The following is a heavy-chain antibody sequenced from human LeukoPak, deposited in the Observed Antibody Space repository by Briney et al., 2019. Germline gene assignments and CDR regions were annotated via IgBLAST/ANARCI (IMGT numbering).Heavy chain of an antibody. CDR1: GGSISSYY. D-gene: IGHD6-13*01. V-gene: IGHV4-59*01. J-gene: IGHJ4*02. CDR3: ARDRQLALDY. Sequence: SETLSLTCTVSGGSISSYYWSWIRQPPGKGLEWIGYIYYSGSTNYNPSLKSRVTISVDTSKNQFSLKLSSVTAADTAVYYCARDRQLALDYWGQGTLVTVPS. CDR2: IYYSGST.